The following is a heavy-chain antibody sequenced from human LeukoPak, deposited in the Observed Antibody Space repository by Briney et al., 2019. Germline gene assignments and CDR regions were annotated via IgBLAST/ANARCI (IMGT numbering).Heavy chain of an antibody. CDR2: ISANHGNT. CDR3: ARGIAEYSSSWYSYYFDY. D-gene: IGHD6-13*01. V-gene: IGHV1-18*01. J-gene: IGHJ4*02. CDR1: GYTFTNYG. Sequence: ASVKVSCKASGYTFTNYGITWVRQAPGQGLEWMGWISANHGNTYYAQNLQGRVAMTTDTSTSTAYMELRSLRPDDTAVYYCARGIAEYSSSWYSYYFDYWGQGALVTVSS.